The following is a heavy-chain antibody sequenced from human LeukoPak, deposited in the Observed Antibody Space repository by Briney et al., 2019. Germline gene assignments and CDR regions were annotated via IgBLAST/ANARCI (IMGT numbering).Heavy chain of an antibody. CDR2: ISYDGSNK. V-gene: IGHV3-30-3*01. Sequence: GSLRLSCAASGFTFSSYAMHWVRQAPGKGLEWVAVISYDGSNKYYADSVKGRFTISRDNSKNTLYLQMNSLRAEDTAVYYCARVEAMIAAAGTYFDYWGQGTLVTVSS. J-gene: IGHJ4*02. CDR3: ARVEAMIAAAGTYFDY. CDR1: GFTFSSYA. D-gene: IGHD6-13*01.